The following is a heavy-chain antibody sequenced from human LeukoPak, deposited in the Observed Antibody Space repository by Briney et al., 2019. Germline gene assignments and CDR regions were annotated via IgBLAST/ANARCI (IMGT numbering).Heavy chain of an antibody. V-gene: IGHV4-39*01. Sequence: SETLSLTCSVSGGSMRSPTFYWAWIRQPPGKVLEWIGNIYYSGSTYYNPSLQSRVTISVDTSKNQFSLKLTSVTAADKAVYYCASMSRGVILGPNYYSYYMDVWGKGATVIVSS. J-gene: IGHJ6*03. CDR2: IYYSGST. CDR1: GGSMRSPTFY. CDR3: ASMSRGVILGPNYYSYYMDV. D-gene: IGHD3-10*01.